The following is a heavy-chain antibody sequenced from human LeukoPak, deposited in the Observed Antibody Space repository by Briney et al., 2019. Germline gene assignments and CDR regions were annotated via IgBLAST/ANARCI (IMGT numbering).Heavy chain of an antibody. V-gene: IGHV3-23*01. Sequence: PGGSLRLSCAASGFTFSSYAMSWVRQAPGKGLEWVSAISGSGGSTYYADSVKGRFTISRDNSKNTLYLQMNSLRAEDTAVYYCAKDTYRYVNYYDSSGYGIFDYWGQGTLVTVSS. J-gene: IGHJ4*02. CDR1: GFTFSSYA. D-gene: IGHD3-22*01. CDR3: AKDTYRYVNYYDSSGYGIFDY. CDR2: ISGSGGST.